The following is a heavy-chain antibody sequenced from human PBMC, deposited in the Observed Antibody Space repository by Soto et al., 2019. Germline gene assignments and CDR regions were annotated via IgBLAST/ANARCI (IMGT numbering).Heavy chain of an antibody. V-gene: IGHV4-59*01. Sequence: PSETLSLTCTVSGVSISNNYWNWIRQPPGKGLEWIGYIYSSGDTRYNPSLNSRVTMSVDKSKNQFSLNLASVTAADTAVYYCARGAVPAAYLFYFDYWGQGALVTVSS. CDR3: ARGAVPAAYLFYFDY. D-gene: IGHD2-2*01. CDR2: IYSSGDT. J-gene: IGHJ4*02. CDR1: GVSISNNY.